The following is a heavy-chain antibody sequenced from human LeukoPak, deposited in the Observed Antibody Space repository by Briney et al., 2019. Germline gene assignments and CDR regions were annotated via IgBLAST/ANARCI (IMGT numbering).Heavy chain of an antibody. V-gene: IGHV3-48*03. CDR2: ISGSGVAI. Sequence: GGSLRLSCAASGFPFSLYEINWVRQAPGKGLEWVSHISGSGVAIHYSDSVKGRFTISRDNAKNSLYLQMDSLRVEEAAVYYCVRDVVTGDSVFDYWGQGTLVIVSS. CDR1: GFPFSLYE. CDR3: VRDVVTGDSVFDY. D-gene: IGHD2-21*02. J-gene: IGHJ4*02.